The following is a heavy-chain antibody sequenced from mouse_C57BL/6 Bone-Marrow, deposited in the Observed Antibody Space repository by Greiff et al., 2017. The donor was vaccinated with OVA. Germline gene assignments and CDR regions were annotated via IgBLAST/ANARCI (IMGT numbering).Heavy chain of an antibody. CDR3: TRDDYYGSSYVFAY. CDR2: ISSGGDYI. V-gene: IGHV5-9-1*02. CDR1: GFTFSSYA. J-gene: IGHJ3*01. D-gene: IGHD1-1*01. Sequence: EVKVVESGEGLVKPGGSLKLSCAASGFTFSSYAMSWVRQTPEKRLEWVAYISSGGDYIYYADTVKGRFTISRDNARNTLYLQMSSLKSEDTAMYYCTRDDYYGSSYVFAYWGQGTLVTVSA.